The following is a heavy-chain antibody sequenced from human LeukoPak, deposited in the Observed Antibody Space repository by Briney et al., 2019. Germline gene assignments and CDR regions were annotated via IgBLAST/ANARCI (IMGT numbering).Heavy chain of an antibody. CDR2: ISYDGSNK. D-gene: IGHD2-21*02. CDR3: AKEGGGGDCCAFDY. V-gene: IGHV3-30*18. J-gene: IGHJ4*02. CDR1: GFTFSSYG. Sequence: GGSLRLSCAASGFTFSSYGMHWVRQAPGKGLDWVAVISYDGSNKYYADSVKGRFTISRDNSKNTLYLQMNSLRAEDTAVYYCAKEGGGGDCCAFDYWGQGTLVTVSS.